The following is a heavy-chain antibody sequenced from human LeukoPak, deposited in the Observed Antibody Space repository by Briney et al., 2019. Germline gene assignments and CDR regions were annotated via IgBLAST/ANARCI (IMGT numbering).Heavy chain of an antibody. V-gene: IGHV3-23*01. CDR2: ISGSGGST. CDR1: GFTFSSYA. J-gene: IGHJ4*02. D-gene: IGHD4-17*01. Sequence: GGSLRLSCAASGFTFSSYAMSWVRQAPGKGLEWVSAISGSGGSTYYADSVKGRFTISRDNSKNTLYLQMNSVRAEDTAVYYCAKDLSGYGDYQYYFDYWGQGTLVTVSS. CDR3: AKDLSGYGDYQYYFDY.